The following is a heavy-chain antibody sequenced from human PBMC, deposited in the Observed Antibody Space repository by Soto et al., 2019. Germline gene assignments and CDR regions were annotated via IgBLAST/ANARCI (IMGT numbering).Heavy chain of an antibody. D-gene: IGHD4-17*01. CDR1: GYTFLSHG. Sequence: VELVQSGAAVKKPGASVTVSCKASGYTFLSHGISWVRQAPGQGLEWMAWIIPYNGATKYAPGLQDRVIVTTDTQTINAYMEMTGVGPDASADYVRVRDDASVTKGYLRTNGFCPWGPGTQVTVSS. V-gene: IGHV1-18*04. J-gene: IGHJ5*02. CDR3: VRDDASVTKGYLRTNGFCP. CDR2: IIPYNGAT.